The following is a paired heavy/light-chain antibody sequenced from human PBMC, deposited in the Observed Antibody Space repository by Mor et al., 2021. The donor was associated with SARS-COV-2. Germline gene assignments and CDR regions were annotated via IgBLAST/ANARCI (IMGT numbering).Heavy chain of an antibody. CDR3: GRETAGSTMGIEY. J-gene: IGHJ4*02. CDR1: GFRFPSYG. CDR2: ISGSGGTT. Sequence: EVQLLESGGDVVQPGGSLRLTCRASGFRFPSYGLTWVRQVPGKGLEWVSRISGSGGTTNYADSVKGRFTISRDNSGDTLHLQMSSLRVDDTAVYYCGRETAGSTMGIEYWGQGTLVTVSS. D-gene: IGHD1-26*01. V-gene: IGHV3-23*01.
Light chain of an antibody. CDR1: QIIHTY. J-gene: IGKJ2*01. V-gene: IGKV1-39*01. CDR2: SAS. CDR3: QQSHIPPYT. Sequence: DIQMTQSPSSLSASVGDRVIITCRASQIIHTYLNWYQQRPGKAPKFLIYSASSLQTGVPSRFSGSGSGTEFTLTISSLQPEDFATYYCQQSHIPPYTFGQGT.